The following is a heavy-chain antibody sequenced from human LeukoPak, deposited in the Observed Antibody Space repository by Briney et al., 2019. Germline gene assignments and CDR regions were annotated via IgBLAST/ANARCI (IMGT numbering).Heavy chain of an antibody. CDR1: GGSISSGGYY. CDR3: ARRGSTSIRWFDP. CDR2: IYYSGST. Sequence: SQTLSLTCTVSGGSISSGGYYWSWIRQHPGKGLEWIGYIYYSGSTYYNPSLKSRVTISVDTSKNQFSLKLSSVTAADTAVYYCARRGSTSIRWFDPWGQRTLATVSS. J-gene: IGHJ5*02. D-gene: IGHD2-2*01. V-gene: IGHV4-31*03.